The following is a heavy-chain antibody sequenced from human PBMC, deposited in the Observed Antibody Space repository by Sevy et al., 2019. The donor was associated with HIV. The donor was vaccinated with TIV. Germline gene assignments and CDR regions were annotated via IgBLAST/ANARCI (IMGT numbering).Heavy chain of an antibody. J-gene: IGHJ5*02. CDR3: ARAVLDWFDP. CDR2: IYYSGST. Sequence: SETLSLTCTVSGGSVSSGSYYWNWIRQPPGKGLEWIGYIYYSGSTNYNPSLKSRVTISVDTSKNQFSLKLSSVTAADTAVYYCARAVLDWFDPWGQGTLVTVSS. D-gene: IGHD2-15*01. V-gene: IGHV4-61*01. CDR1: GGSVSSGSYY.